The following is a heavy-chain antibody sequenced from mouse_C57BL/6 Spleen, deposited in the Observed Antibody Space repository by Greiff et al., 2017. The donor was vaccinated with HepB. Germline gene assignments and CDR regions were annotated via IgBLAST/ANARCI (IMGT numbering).Heavy chain of an antibody. CDR1: GYTFTSYW. Sequence: QVQLKQPGAELVKPGASVKLSCKASGYTFTSYWMHWVKQWPGRGLEWIGRIDPNSGGTKYNEKFKSKATLTVDKPSSTAYMQLSSLTSEDSAVYYCARKLGGDYYAMDYWGQGTSVTVSS. CDR2: IDPNSGGT. D-gene: IGHD4-1*01. V-gene: IGHV1-72*01. CDR3: ARKLGGDYYAMDY. J-gene: IGHJ4*01.